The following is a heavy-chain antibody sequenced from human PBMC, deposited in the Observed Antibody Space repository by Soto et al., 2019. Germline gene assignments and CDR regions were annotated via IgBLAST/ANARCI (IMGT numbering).Heavy chain of an antibody. J-gene: IGHJ4*02. V-gene: IGHV3-23*01. D-gene: IGHD3-10*01. CDR1: GFTFSSYA. CDR3: ANDLPGQLLPTCIHS. Sequence: GGSLRLSCAASGFTFSSYAMTWVRQAPGKGLEWVSSMGGSGRSTYYTDSVKGRFTISRDNSKSTLYLQMTSLRAEDTALYYCANDLPGQLLPTCIHSSGPATLVTVSS. CDR2: MGGSGRST.